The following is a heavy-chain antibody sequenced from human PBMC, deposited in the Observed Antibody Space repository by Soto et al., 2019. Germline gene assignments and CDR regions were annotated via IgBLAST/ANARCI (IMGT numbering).Heavy chain of an antibody. J-gene: IGHJ4*02. CDR3: ARLPGITTLRRDY. Sequence: QLQLQELGPGLVKPSENLSLTCSVSGGSVSSPSYYWGWIRQPPGKGLEWIGSIYYSGNTYYNPSLKSRVTIFVDTSRNQFSLKVNSVTAADTAVYFCARLPGITTLRRDYWGQGTLVTVSS. CDR2: IYYSGNT. D-gene: IGHD1-1*01. CDR1: GGSVSSPSYY. V-gene: IGHV4-39*01.